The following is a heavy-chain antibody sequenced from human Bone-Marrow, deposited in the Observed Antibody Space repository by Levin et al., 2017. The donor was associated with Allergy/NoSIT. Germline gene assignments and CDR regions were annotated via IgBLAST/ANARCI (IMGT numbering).Heavy chain of an antibody. D-gene: IGHD1-26*01. CDR1: GFTFSSYW. J-gene: IGHJ3*02. CDR3: ARGGRSGSSNAFDI. V-gene: IGHV3-74*01. CDR2: TNSDGSST. Sequence: SCAASGFTFSSYWMHWVRQAPGKGLVWVSRTNSDGSSTSYADSVKGRFTISRDNAKNTLYLQMNSLRAEDTAVYYCARGGRSGSSNAFDIWGQGTMVTVSS.